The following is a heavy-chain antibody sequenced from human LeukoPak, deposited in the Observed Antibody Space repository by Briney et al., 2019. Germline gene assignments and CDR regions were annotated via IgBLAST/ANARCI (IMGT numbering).Heavy chain of an antibody. D-gene: IGHD4-11*01. CDR2: IYYSGST. CDR3: ARGGDYSYEERAYYYYMDV. Sequence: SETLSLTCTVSGGSISSHYWSWIRQPPGKGLEWIGYIYYSGSTNYNPSLKCRVTISVDTSKNQFSLKLSSVTAADTAVYYCARGGDYSYEERAYYYYMDVWGKGTTVTVSS. CDR1: GGSISSHY. V-gene: IGHV4-59*11. J-gene: IGHJ6*03.